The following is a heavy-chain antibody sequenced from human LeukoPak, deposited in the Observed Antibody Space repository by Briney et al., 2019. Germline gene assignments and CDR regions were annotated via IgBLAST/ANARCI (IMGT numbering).Heavy chain of an antibody. V-gene: IGHV1-69*05. D-gene: IGHD4-17*01. CDR3: ARGFYGDYYNFDY. Sequence: SVKVSCKASGGTFSSYAISWVRQAPGQGLEWMGGIIPIFGTANYAQKFQGRVTITTDESTSTAYMELSSLRSEDTAVYYCARGFYGDYYNFDYWGQGALVTVSS. CDR2: IIPIFGTA. J-gene: IGHJ4*02. CDR1: GGTFSSYA.